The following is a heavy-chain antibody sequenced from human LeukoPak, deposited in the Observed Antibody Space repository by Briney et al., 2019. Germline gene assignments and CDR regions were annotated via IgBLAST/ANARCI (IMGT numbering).Heavy chain of an antibody. CDR2: IKQDGSEE. CDR1: GFIFSRYW. D-gene: IGHD1-26*01. Sequence: GGSLRLSCAASGFIFSRYWMSWVRQAPGKGLEWVANIKQDGSEEYYVDSVKGRFTIFRDNARNSLYLQMNSLSVEDTAVYYCARVIVGTTSGLNRWGQGTLVTVSS. J-gene: IGHJ4*02. V-gene: IGHV3-7*01. CDR3: ARVIVGTTSGLNR.